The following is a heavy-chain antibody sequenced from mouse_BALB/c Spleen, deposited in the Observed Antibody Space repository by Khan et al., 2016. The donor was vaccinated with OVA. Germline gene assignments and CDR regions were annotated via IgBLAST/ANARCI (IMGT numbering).Heavy chain of an antibody. J-gene: IGHJ3*01. D-gene: IGHD2-4*01. CDR3: ARWGITTGFSY. CDR1: GYTYTSYV. V-gene: IGHV1S136*01. CDR2: INPYNDGT. Sequence: VQLQQSGPELVKPGASVKMSCKASGYTYTSYVMHWVKQKPGQGLEWIGYINPYNDGTKYDEKFKGKAKLISEKSSSTAYMELSSLTSEDSAVYYCARWGITTGFSYWGQGTLVTVSA.